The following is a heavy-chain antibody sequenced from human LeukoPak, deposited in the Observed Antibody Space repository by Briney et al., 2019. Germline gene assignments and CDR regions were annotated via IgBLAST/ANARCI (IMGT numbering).Heavy chain of an antibody. V-gene: IGHV3-30*02. CDR1: GLTRRTYG. CDR3: AKGEFWSGHAYGKYFQY. D-gene: IGHD3-3*01. Sequence: PGGSLRLSCAAAGLTRRTYGMVWVRQAPGKGLEWVATIQNDGSKQYYADSVKGRFTISRDNFKDTTDLHLDSLTAADTAVYYRAKGEFWSGHAYGKYFQYWGQGTQVTVSS. CDR2: IQNDGSKQ. J-gene: IGHJ1*01.